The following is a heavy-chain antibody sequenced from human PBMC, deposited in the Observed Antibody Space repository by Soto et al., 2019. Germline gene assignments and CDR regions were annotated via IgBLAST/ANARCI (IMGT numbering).Heavy chain of an antibody. CDR3: ARDRGSDDPIDY. CDR1: GFTFSSYG. D-gene: IGHD3-10*01. V-gene: IGHV3-33*01. Sequence: QVQLVESGGGVVQPERSLTLSSAASGFTFSSYGMHWVRQAPGKGLEWVAVIWHDGMNKYYADSVRGRFTISRDNSKNTLYLQMNSLRAEDTAVYYCARDRGSDDPIDYWGQGTLVTVSS. J-gene: IGHJ4*02. CDR2: IWHDGMNK.